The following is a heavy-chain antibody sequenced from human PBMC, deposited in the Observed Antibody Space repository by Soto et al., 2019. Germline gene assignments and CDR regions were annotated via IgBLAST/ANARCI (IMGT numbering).Heavy chain of an antibody. Sequence: SETLSLTCSVSGGSIRDYFWTWIRQSPGRGLEWIGYISSSGTVKYNSSLKSRVTISLDRSRNQFSLKLSSVTAADTAVYFCARDRKLELPGNYYYYGMDVWGQGTAVTVSS. D-gene: IGHD1-7*01. CDR1: GGSIRDYF. CDR3: ARDRKLELPGNYYYYGMDV. CDR2: ISSSGTV. V-gene: IGHV4-59*01. J-gene: IGHJ6*02.